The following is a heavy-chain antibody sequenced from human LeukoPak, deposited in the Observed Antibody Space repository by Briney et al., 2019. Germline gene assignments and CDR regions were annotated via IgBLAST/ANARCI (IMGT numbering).Heavy chain of an antibody. J-gene: IGHJ4*02. V-gene: IGHV3-21*01. CDR3: ARGESYYEIYFDF. CDR2: ISSSSSYI. CDR1: GFTFSSYS. D-gene: IGHD1-26*01. Sequence: PGGSLRLSCAASGFTFSSYSMNWVRQAPGKGLEWVSSISSSSSYIYYADSVKGRFTISRDNAKNSLYLQMNSLRAEDTAVYYCARGESYYEIYFDFWGQGTLVTVSS.